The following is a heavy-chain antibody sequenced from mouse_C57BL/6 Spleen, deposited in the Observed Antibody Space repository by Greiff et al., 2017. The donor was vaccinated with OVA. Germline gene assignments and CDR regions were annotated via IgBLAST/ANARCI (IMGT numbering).Heavy chain of an antibody. J-gene: IGHJ3*01. CDR1: GYTFTSYW. V-gene: IGHV1-7*01. CDR3: VPLYYYGSSLAY. CDR2: INPSSGYT. Sequence: VQLQQSGAELAKPGASVTLSCKASGYTFTSYWMHWVKQRPGQGLEWIGYINPSSGYTKYNQKFKDKATLTADKSSSTAYMQLSSLTYEDSAVYDCVPLYYYGSSLAYWGQGTLVTVSA. D-gene: IGHD1-1*01.